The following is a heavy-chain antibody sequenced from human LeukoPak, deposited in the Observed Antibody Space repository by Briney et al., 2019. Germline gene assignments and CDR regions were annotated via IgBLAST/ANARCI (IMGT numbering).Heavy chain of an antibody. Sequence: WASVKVSCKASGYTFTSYGISWVRQAPGQGLEWMGWISAYNGNTNYAQKLQGRVTMTTDTSTSTAYMELRSLRSDDTAVYYCARDLGGTMVRGVIRHWFDPWGQGTLVTVSS. CDR1: GYTFTSYG. D-gene: IGHD3-10*01. CDR2: ISAYNGNT. J-gene: IGHJ5*02. CDR3: ARDLGGTMVRGVIRHWFDP. V-gene: IGHV1-18*01.